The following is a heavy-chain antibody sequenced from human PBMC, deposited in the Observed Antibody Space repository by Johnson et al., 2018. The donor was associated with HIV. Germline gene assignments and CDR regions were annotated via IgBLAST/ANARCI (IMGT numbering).Heavy chain of an antibody. J-gene: IGHJ3*02. Sequence: EVQLVESGGGLVKPGGSLRLSCAASGFTFNNAWMSWVRQAPGKGLEWVGRINSDGSTTSYADSVKGRFTISRDNAKNSLYLQLNSLRAEDTAVYYCAKDLGNWDSPRSAFDMWGQGTMVTVSS. CDR3: AKDLGNWDSPRSAFDM. V-gene: IGHV3-74*01. D-gene: IGHD1/OR15-1a*01. CDR2: INSDGSTT. CDR1: GFTFNNAW.